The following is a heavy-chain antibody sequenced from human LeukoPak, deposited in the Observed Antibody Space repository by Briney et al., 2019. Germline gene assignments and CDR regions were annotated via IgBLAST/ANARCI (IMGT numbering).Heavy chain of an antibody. D-gene: IGHD1-26*01. J-gene: IGHJ3*02. CDR1: GYTRTEVS. CDR2: FDPEDGET. CDR3: ATVGATLPHDAFDI. V-gene: IGHV1-24*01. Sequence: ASVKVSCKVSGYTRTEVSMHWVRQAPGKGLEWMGCFDPEDGETIYAQKFQGRVTMTVDTSTDTAYMELSSLRSEDTAVYYCATVGATLPHDAFDIWGQGTMVTVSS.